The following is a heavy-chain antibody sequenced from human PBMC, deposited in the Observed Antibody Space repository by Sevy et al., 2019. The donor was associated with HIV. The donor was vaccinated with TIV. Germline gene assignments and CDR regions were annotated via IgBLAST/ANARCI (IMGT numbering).Heavy chain of an antibody. V-gene: IGHV1-2*06. J-gene: IGHJ4*02. Sequence: ASVKVSCKASGYTFTGYYMHWVRQAPGQGLEWMGRINPNSGGTNYAQKFQGRVAMTRDTSISTAYMELSRLRSDDTAVYYCARDNVQQLVPYYWGQGTLVTVSS. CDR3: ARDNVQQLVPYY. D-gene: IGHD6-13*01. CDR2: INPNSGGT. CDR1: GYTFTGYY.